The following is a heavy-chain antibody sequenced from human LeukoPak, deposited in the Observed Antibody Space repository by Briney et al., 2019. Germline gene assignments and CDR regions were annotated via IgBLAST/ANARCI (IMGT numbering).Heavy chain of an antibody. Sequence: GGSLRLSCAASGFTFNSFGMAWVRQAPGKGPEWVSTISGDGRNTHYADSVKGRFAISRDNSMSMLFLQMSSLRVEDTALYYCAKDVGGSSFFDYWGQGISVTVSS. CDR3: AKDVGGSSFFDY. CDR1: GFTFNSFG. D-gene: IGHD6-6*01. CDR2: ISGDGRNT. V-gene: IGHV3-23*01. J-gene: IGHJ4*02.